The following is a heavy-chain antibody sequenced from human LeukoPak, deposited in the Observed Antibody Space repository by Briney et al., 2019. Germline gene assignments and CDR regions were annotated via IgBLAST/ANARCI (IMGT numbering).Heavy chain of an antibody. CDR1: AFTFSSFW. CDR2: IKQDGSEK. CDR3: ARSSYCGGDCYWGHFDY. Sequence: PGGSLRLSCAASAFTFSSFWMSWVRQAPGKGLEWVANIKQDGSEKYYVDSVKGRFTISRDNAKHSLYLQMNSLRDEDTAVYYCARSSYCGGDCYWGHFDYWGQGTLVTVSS. V-gene: IGHV3-7*01. J-gene: IGHJ4*02. D-gene: IGHD2-21*01.